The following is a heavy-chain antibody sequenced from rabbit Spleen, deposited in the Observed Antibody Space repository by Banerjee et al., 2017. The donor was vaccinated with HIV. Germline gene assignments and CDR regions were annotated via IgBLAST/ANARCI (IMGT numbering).Heavy chain of an antibody. J-gene: IGHJ3*01. V-gene: IGHV1S45*01. CDR2: IDTGNRDFT. CDR1: GIDFSNYNF. CDR3: ARYTGSSFSTYGMDL. Sequence: QEQLEESGGGLVQPGASLTLTCKASGIDFSNYNFMCCVRQAPGKGLEWIACIDTGNRDFTYYASWAKGRFTISKTSSTTVTLQMTSLTVADTATYFCARYTGSSFSTYGMDLWGQGTLVTVS. D-gene: IGHD8-1*01.